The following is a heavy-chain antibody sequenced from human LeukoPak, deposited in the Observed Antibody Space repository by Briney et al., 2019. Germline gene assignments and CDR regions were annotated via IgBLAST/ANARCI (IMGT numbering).Heavy chain of an antibody. Sequence: PGGSLRLSCAASGSMFSSYNFHWVRQAPGKGLEWVSFISSDGVNKYYGDSVRGRFTISRDNSKNTLYLQMNSLRTEDTAVYYCAKAEGYDILTGLDYWGQGTLVTVSS. V-gene: IGHV3-30*18. CDR3: AKAEGYDILTGLDY. D-gene: IGHD3-9*01. CDR2: ISSDGVNK. J-gene: IGHJ4*02. CDR1: GSMFSSYN.